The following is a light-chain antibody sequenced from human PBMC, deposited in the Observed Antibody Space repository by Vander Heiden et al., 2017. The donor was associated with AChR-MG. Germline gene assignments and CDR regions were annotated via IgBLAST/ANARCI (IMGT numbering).Light chain of an antibody. CDR2: AAS. CDR3: KQYGGSPPYT. Sequence: ETVLTQSPGTLSLSPWARATLSCRASQIVSSDYIAWYQQNPGQAPRLLIYAASTRATGIPDRFSGGGCGTDFTLTISRLEPEDFAMYYCKQYGGSPPYTFGQGTKLEIK. J-gene: IGKJ2*01. V-gene: IGKV3-20*01. CDR1: QIVSSDY.